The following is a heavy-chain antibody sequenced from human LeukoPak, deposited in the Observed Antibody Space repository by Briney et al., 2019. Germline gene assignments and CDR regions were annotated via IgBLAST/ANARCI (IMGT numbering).Heavy chain of an antibody. D-gene: IGHD3-22*01. V-gene: IGHV4-34*01. J-gene: IGHJ4*02. CDR2: INHSGST. CDR1: GGSFSGYY. CDR3: ARVSYDSRGYYFDY. Sequence: PSETLSLTCAVYGGSFSGYYWSWIRQPPGKGLEWIGEINHSGSTNYNPSLKSRVTISVDTSKNQFSLKLSSVTAADTAVYYCARVSYDSRGYYFDYWGQGTLVTVSS.